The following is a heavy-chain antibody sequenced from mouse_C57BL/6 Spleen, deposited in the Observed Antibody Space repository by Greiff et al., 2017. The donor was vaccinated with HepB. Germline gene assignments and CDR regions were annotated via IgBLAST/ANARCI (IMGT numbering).Heavy chain of an antibody. D-gene: IGHD4-1*01. Sequence: VMLVESGGGLVKPGGSLKLSCAASGFTFSDYGMHWVRQAPEKGLEWVAYISSGSSTIYYADTVKGRFTLSRDNAKNTLFLQMTSLRSEDTAMYYCARRLGRGGYAMDYWGQGTSVTVSS. J-gene: IGHJ4*01. CDR1: GFTFSDYG. V-gene: IGHV5-17*01. CDR3: ARRLGRGGYAMDY. CDR2: ISSGSSTI.